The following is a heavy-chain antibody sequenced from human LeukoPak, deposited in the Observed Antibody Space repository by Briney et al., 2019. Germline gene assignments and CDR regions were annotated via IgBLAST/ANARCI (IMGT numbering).Heavy chain of an antibody. J-gene: IGHJ4*02. CDR3: ARGFWVGYCSGGSCPLDY. V-gene: IGHV4-39*07. CDR2: IYYSGNT. CDR1: GDSISTSNSY. Sequence: PSETLSLTCTVSGDSISTSNSYWGWIRQPPGKGLEWIGSIYYSGNTYYNPSLKSRVTISVDTSKNQFSLKLSSVTAADTAVYYCARGFWVGYCSGGSCPLDYWGQGTLVTVSS. D-gene: IGHD2-15*01.